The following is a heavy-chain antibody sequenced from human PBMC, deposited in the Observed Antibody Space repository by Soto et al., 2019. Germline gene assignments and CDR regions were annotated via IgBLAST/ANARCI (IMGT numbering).Heavy chain of an antibody. CDR1: GYSFSRYW. J-gene: IGHJ6*02. D-gene: IGHD2-15*01. CDR3: ASPGYYGGYYHDMDV. V-gene: IGHV5-51*01. CDR2: IYPGDSDT. Sequence: PGESLKISCKGSGYSFSRYWIGWARQMPGKGLEWMGIIYPGDSDTRYSPSFQGQVTISVDKSVSTAYLQWSSLKASDTAMYYCASPGYYGGYYHDMDVWGQGTTVTVSS.